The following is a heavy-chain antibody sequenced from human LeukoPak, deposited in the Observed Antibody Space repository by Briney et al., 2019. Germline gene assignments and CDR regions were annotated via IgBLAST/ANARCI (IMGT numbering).Heavy chain of an antibody. CDR1: GFTFDDYA. CDR2: ISGDGGST. D-gene: IGHD5-24*01. CDR3: AKEGGVDGYPGRDFDY. Sequence: GGSLRLSCAASGFTFDDYAMHWVRQAPGKGLEWVSLISGDGGSTYYADSVKGRFTISRDNSKNSLYLQMNSLRTEDTALYYCAKEGGVDGYPGRDFDYWGQGTLVTVSS. J-gene: IGHJ4*02. V-gene: IGHV3-43*02.